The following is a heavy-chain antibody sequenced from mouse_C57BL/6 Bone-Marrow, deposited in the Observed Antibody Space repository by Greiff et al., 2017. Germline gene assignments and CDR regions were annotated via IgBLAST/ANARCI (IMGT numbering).Heavy chain of an antibody. Sequence: QVQLQQSGPELVKPGASVKISCKASGYSFTSYYIHWVKQRPGQGLEWIGWIYPGSGNTKYNEKFKGKATLTADTSSSTAYMQLSSLTSEDSAVYYCARTLDYALDYWGQGTTLTVSS. CDR3: ARTLDYALDY. J-gene: IGHJ2*01. D-gene: IGHD2-4*01. CDR1: GYSFTSYY. V-gene: IGHV1-66*01. CDR2: IYPGSGNT.